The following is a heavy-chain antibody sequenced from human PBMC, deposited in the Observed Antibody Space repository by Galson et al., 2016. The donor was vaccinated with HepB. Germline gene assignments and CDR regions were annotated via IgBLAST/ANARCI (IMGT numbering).Heavy chain of an antibody. V-gene: IGHV1-18*04. D-gene: IGHD2-8*01. CDR3: ARGGKGGYCTKGVCLSFDY. Sequence: SVKVSCKASGYTFSSYSITWVRQAPGQGLEWMGWISGYSGNTNYAQKLQDRVAMTTDTSTNTAYMELRSLRSDDTAVYYCARGGKGGYCTKGVCLSFDYWGQGTQVTVSS. J-gene: IGHJ4*02. CDR1: GYTFSSYS. CDR2: ISGYSGNT.